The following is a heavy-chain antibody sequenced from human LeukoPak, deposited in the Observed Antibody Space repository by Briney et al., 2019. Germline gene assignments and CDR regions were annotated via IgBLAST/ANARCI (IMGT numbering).Heavy chain of an antibody. CDR2: IRYDGSNK. J-gene: IGHJ6*03. CDR3: AKVPLGYYYYYMDV. D-gene: IGHD3-16*01. V-gene: IGHV3-30*02. CDR1: GFTFSSYG. Sequence: GGSLRLSCAASGFTFSSYGMHWVRQAPGKGLEWVAFIRYDGSNKYYADSVKGRFTISRDNSKNTLYLQMNSLRAEDTAVYYCAKVPLGYYYYYMDVWGKGTTVTVSS.